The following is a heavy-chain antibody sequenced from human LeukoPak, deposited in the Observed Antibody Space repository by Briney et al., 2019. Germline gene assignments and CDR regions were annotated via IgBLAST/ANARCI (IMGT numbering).Heavy chain of an antibody. CDR2: IYYSGST. Sequence: SETLSLTCTVSGGSISSGDYYWNGIRHPPGKVLEWIGYIYYSGSTYYNPSLKSRVTISVDTSKNQFSLKLSSVTAADTAVYYCARTPVSGHYFDYWGQGTLVTVSS. CDR3: ARTPVSGHYFDY. J-gene: IGHJ4*02. V-gene: IGHV4-30-4*08. D-gene: IGHD5/OR15-5a*01. CDR1: GGSISSGDYY.